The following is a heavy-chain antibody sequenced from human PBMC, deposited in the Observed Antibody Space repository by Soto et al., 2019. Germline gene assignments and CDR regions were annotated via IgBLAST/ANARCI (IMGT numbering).Heavy chain of an antibody. CDR3: ARGRWNYVRWFDP. D-gene: IGHD1-7*01. Sequence: SETPSLTCTASGCSISTGGYYWSWIRQHPGKGLEWIVHTYYSGSTYYNPSLKSRVTISVDTTKNQFSLKLSSVTATDTAVYYCARGRWNYVRWFDPWGQGAVVTVSS. CDR1: GCSISTGGYY. J-gene: IGHJ5*02. CDR2: TYYSGST. V-gene: IGHV4-31*03.